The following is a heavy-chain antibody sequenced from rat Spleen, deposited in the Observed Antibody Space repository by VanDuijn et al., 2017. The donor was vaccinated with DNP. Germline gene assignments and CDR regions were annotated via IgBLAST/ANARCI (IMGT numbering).Heavy chain of an antibody. CDR1: GHSITSNY. V-gene: IGHV3-1*01. D-gene: IGHD1-6*01. CDR2: ISNSGTI. Sequence: EMQFQESGPGLVKPSQSLSLTCSLAGHSITSNYWAWIRKFPGNKMEWIGHISNSGTITYNPSLKSRISITRDTSKNQFFLQVNSVTTEDSATYYCARSGYNTDYYHLGAYWGQGTLVTVSS. J-gene: IGHJ3*01. CDR3: ARSGYNTDYYHLGAY.